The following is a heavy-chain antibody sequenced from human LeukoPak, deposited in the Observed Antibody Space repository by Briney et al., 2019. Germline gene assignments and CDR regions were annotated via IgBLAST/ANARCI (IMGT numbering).Heavy chain of an antibody. J-gene: IGHJ4*02. Sequence: GASVKVSCKASGYTFTGYYMHWVRQAPGQELEWMGWINPNSGGTNYAQKFQGRVTMTRDTSISTAYMELSRLRSDDTAVYYCARPRYYDFWSALGDWGQGTLVTVSS. CDR2: INPNSGGT. CDR3: ARPRYYDFWSALGD. CDR1: GYTFTGYY. D-gene: IGHD3-3*01. V-gene: IGHV1-2*02.